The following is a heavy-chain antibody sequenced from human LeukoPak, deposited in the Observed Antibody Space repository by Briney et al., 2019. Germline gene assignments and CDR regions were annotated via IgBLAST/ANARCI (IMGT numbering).Heavy chain of an antibody. V-gene: IGHV3-21*01. D-gene: IGHD1-26*01. Sequence: GGSLRLSCAASGFTFSSYAMSWVRQAPGKGLEWVSSISSSSSYIYYADSVKGRFTISRDNAKNSLYLQMNSLRAEDTAVYYCARDWEKVGLDAFDIWGQGTMVTVSS. CDR1: GFTFSSYA. J-gene: IGHJ3*02. CDR3: ARDWEKVGLDAFDI. CDR2: ISSSSSYI.